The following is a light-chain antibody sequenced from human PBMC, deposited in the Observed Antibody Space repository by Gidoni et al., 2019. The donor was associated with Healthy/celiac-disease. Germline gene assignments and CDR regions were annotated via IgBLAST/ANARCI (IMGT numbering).Light chain of an antibody. CDR1: QSVSSY. V-gene: IGKV3-11*01. Sequence: EIVLTQSPATLSLSPGERATLPCRASQSVSSYLAWYQQKPGQAPRLLIYDASNRATGIPARFSGSWSGTDFTLTISILEPEDFAVYYCQQRSNWLTFGGGTKVEIK. CDR3: QQRSNWLT. CDR2: DAS. J-gene: IGKJ4*01.